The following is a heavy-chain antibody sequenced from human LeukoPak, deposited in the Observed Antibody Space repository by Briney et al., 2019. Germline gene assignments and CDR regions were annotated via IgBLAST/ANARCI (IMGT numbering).Heavy chain of an antibody. CDR3: ARVWDSGWTGLDY. Sequence: PMASVKVSCKASGYTFTGYYMHWVRQAPGQGLEWMGWINPNSGGTNYAQKFQGRVTMTRDTSISTAYMELSSLRSDDTAVYYCARVWDSGWTGLDYWGQGTLVTVSS. CDR2: INPNSGGT. CDR1: GYTFTGYY. V-gene: IGHV1-2*02. D-gene: IGHD6-19*01. J-gene: IGHJ4*02.